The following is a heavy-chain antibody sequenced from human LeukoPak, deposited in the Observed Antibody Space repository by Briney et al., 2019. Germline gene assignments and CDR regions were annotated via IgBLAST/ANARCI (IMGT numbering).Heavy chain of an antibody. D-gene: IGHD3-22*01. J-gene: IGHJ6*03. V-gene: IGHV4-4*07. CDR2: IRSDGTT. CDR1: GDSMGNYY. Sequence: LETLSLTCTVSGDSMGNYYWNWLRQPAGKGLEWIGRIRSDGTTYANPSLESAVTMSVDTSNNHISLRLSSATAADTAVYYCARSTGFYTTYYMDVWGKGTTVTVSS. CDR3: ARSTGFYTTYYMDV.